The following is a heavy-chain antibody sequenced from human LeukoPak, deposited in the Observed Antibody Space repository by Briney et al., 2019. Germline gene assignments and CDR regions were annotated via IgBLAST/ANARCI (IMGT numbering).Heavy chain of an antibody. J-gene: IGHJ4*02. CDR3: ARVYGGVAVAGFDY. D-gene: IGHD6-19*01. V-gene: IGHV4-38-2*02. CDR2: IYHSGGT. Sequence: SETLSLTCTVSGYSISSGYYWGWIRQPPGKGLEWIGSIYHSGGTYYNPSLKSRVTISVDTSKNQFSLKLSSVTAADTAVYYCARVYGGVAVAGFDYWGQGTLVTVSS. CDR1: GYSISSGYY.